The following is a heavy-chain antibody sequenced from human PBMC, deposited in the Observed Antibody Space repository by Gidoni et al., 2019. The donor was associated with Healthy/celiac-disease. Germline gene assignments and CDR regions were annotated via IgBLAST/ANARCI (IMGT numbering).Heavy chain of an antibody. CDR3: ARDLFYDSSGASIFFDY. CDR2: ISSSSSYI. CDR1: GFTFSSYS. J-gene: IGHJ4*02. Sequence: EVQLVESGGGLVKPGGSLRLSCAASGFTFSSYSMNWARQAPGKGLEWVSSISSSSSYIYYADSVKGRFTISRDNAKNSLYLQMNSLRAEDTAVYYCARDLFYDSSGASIFFDYWGQGTLVTVSS. D-gene: IGHD3-22*01. V-gene: IGHV3-21*01.